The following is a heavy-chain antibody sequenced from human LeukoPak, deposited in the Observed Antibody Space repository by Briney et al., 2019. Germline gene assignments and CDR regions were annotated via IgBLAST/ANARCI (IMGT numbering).Heavy chain of an antibody. V-gene: IGHV3-15*01. CDR2: IKSKIDGGTL. D-gene: IGHD2-15*01. Sequence: GGSLRLSCVGSGFTFSDAWMTWVRQAPGKGLEWVGRIKSKIDGGTLDYAEPVKGRFTISRDDSRNTLYLQMSSLKTEDTAVYYCTSRRQDGWWGQGTLVTVS. CDR1: GFTFSDAW. CDR3: TSRRQDGW. J-gene: IGHJ4*02.